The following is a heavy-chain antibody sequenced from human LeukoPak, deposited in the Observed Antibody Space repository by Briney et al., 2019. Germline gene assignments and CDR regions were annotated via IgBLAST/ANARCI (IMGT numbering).Heavy chain of an antibody. Sequence: EASVKVSCKASGYTFTSYDISWVRQAPGQGLEWMGWIRPYNGNTNYAQKLQGRVTMTTDTSTSTAYMELRSLRSDDTAMYYCARDRTAAGLDYWGQGTLVTVS. V-gene: IGHV1-18*01. CDR3: ARDRTAAGLDY. J-gene: IGHJ4*02. D-gene: IGHD6-13*01. CDR1: GYTFTSYD. CDR2: IRPYNGNT.